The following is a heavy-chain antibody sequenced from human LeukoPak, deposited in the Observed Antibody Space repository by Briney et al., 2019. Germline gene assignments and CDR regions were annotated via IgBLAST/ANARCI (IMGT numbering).Heavy chain of an antibody. CDR2: ISSSGNYI. Sequence: GGSLRLSCAASGFTFSSYSMNWVRQAPGKGLEGVSSISSSGNYIYFADSVKGRFTISRDNATNSPYLQLNSLRPEDTAVYYCAREGETSSTRCYGVWGQGNLVTVSS. V-gene: IGHV3-21*01. J-gene: IGHJ4*02. D-gene: IGHD2-2*01. CDR1: GFTFSSYS. CDR3: AREGETSSTRCYGV.